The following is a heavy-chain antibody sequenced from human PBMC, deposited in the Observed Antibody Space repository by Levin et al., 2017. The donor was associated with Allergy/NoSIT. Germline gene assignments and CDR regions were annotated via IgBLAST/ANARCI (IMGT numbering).Heavy chain of an antibody. CDR1: GSTFTSYG. CDR3: ARLHSSGSLYYYGMDV. V-gene: IGHV1-18*01. Sequence: GGSLRLSCKASGSTFTSYGIIWVRQAPGQGLEWMGWISAYNGNTNYAQKLQGRVTMTTDTSTSTAYMELRSLRSDDTAVYYCARLHSSGSLYYYGMDVWGQGTTVTVSS. CDR2: ISAYNGNT. J-gene: IGHJ6*02. D-gene: IGHD6-19*01.